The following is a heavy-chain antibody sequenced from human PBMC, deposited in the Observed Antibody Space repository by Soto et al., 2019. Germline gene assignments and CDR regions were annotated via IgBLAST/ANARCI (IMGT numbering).Heavy chain of an antibody. D-gene: IGHD2-2*01. CDR1: GDTFTRYG. Sequence: QVQLVQSGAEVKKPGSSVTVSCKASGDTFTRYGVSWVRQAPGQGLEWMGRIIPIFGTTNYAQKVQDSVTISAYESTSIAFAESRSLSSEDTAVYYCASRQYRLSLTYSYYYVLEVWGQGTTVTFSS. V-gene: IGHV1-69*18. CDR3: ASRQYRLSLTYSYYYVLEV. CDR2: IIPIFGTT. J-gene: IGHJ6*02.